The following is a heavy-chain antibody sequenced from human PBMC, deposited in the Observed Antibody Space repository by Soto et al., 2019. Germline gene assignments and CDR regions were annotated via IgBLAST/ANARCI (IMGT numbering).Heavy chain of an antibody. D-gene: IGHD3-16*01. V-gene: IGHV3-23*01. CDR2: ISGSGGST. Sequence: GGSLRLSCAASGFTFSSYAMSWVRQAPGKGLEWVSAISGSGGSTYYADSVKDRFTISRDNSKNTLYLQMNSLRAEDTAVYYCAGPSLMITFGGVTLGDYWGQGTLVTVSS. CDR1: GFTFSSYA. J-gene: IGHJ4*02. CDR3: AGPSLMITFGGVTLGDY.